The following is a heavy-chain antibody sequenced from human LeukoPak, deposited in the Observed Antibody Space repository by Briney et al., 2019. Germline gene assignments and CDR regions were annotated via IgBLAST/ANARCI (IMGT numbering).Heavy chain of an antibody. CDR3: ARDRYYYDSSGYYSPPY. V-gene: IGHV3-30-3*01. CDR1: GFTFSSYA. CDR2: ISYDGSNK. J-gene: IGHJ4*02. Sequence: GGSLRLSCAASGFTFSSYAMHWVRQAPGKGLEWVAVISYDGSNKYYADSVKGRFTISRNNSKNTLYLQMNSLRAEDTAMYYCARDRYYYDSSGYYSPPYWGQGTLVTVSS. D-gene: IGHD3-22*01.